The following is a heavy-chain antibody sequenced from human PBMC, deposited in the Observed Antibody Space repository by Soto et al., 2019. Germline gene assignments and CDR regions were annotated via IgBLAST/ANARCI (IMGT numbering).Heavy chain of an antibody. V-gene: IGHV3-21*01. CDR3: ARAGIVGATTEAAFDI. J-gene: IGHJ3*02. CDR2: ISSSSSYI. D-gene: IGHD1-26*01. Sequence: PGGSLRFSCAASGFTFSSYSMNWVRQAPGKGLEWVSSISSSSSYIYYADSVKGRFTISRDNAKNSLYLQMNSLRAEDTAVYYCARAGIVGATTEAAFDIWGQGTMVTVSS. CDR1: GFTFSSYS.